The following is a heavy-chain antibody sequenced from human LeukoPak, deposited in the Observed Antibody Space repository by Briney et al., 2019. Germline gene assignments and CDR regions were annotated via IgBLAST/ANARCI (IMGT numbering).Heavy chain of an antibody. D-gene: IGHD6-25*01. CDR1: GGSISSYF. Sequence: SETLSLTSTAPGGSISSYFWSWIRQPPRKRLEWIGYIYYSGSINYNPSLKSRVTISVDTSKNQFSLKLSSVTAADTAVYYCASARLGSGLEGAFDIWGQGTMVTVSS. CDR3: ASARLGSGLEGAFDI. J-gene: IGHJ3*02. V-gene: IGHV4-59*01. CDR2: IYYSGSI.